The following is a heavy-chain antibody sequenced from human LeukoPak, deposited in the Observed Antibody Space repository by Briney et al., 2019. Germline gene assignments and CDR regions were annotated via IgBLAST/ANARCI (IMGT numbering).Heavy chain of an antibody. V-gene: IGHV4-59*08. CDR1: GGSISSYY. J-gene: IGHJ4*02. D-gene: IGHD3-22*01. CDR2: IYYSGST. CDR3: ARSDSSGYYYGVRSFAWAY. Sequence: PSEPLSLTCTVSGGSISSYYWSWIRQPPGKGLEWIGYIYYSGSTNYNPSLKSRVTISVDTSKNQFSLKLSSVTAADTAVYYCARSDSSGYYYGVRSFAWAYWGQGTLVTVSS.